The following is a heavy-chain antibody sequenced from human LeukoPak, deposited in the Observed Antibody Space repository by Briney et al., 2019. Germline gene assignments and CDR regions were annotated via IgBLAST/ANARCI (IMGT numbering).Heavy chain of an antibody. V-gene: IGHV4-39*01. J-gene: IGHJ3*01. D-gene: IGHD3-22*01. Sequence: PSETLSLTCAVSGGSISSTSYYWAWIRQPPGKGLEWIGTIYYSGSTYHNPSLKSRVTMSVDTSRNQFSLKLSSVDAADTAVYYCAKAGVRYFDSSGLYAFDFWGQGTTVTVTS. CDR3: AKAGVRYFDSSGLYAFDF. CDR1: GGSISSTSYY. CDR2: IYYSGST.